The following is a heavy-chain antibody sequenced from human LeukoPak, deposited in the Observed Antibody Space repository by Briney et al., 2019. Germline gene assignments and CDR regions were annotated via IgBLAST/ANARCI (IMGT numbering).Heavy chain of an antibody. D-gene: IGHD6-13*01. V-gene: IGHV3-21*01. CDR3: ARDFSRHSSWYGMDV. J-gene: IGHJ6*02. Sequence: GGSLRLSCAASGFTFNSYSMNWVRQAPGKGLEWVSSISSSSSYIYYADSVKGRFTISRDNAKNSLYLQMNSLRAEDTAVYYCARDFSRHSSWYGMDVWGQGTTVTVSS. CDR2: ISSSSSYI. CDR1: GFTFNSYS.